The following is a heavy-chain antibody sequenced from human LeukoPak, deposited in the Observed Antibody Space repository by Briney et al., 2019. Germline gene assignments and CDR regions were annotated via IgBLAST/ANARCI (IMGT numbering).Heavy chain of an antibody. CDR2: INHSGST. J-gene: IGHJ3*02. CDR1: GGSFSGYY. Sequence: SETLSLTCAVYGGSFSGYYWSWIRQPPGKGLEWIGEINHSGSTNYNPSLKSRVTISVDTSKNQFSLKLSSVTAADTAVYYCARENWNYEIYIWGQGTMVTVSS. D-gene: IGHD1-7*01. CDR3: ARENWNYEIYI. V-gene: IGHV4-34*01.